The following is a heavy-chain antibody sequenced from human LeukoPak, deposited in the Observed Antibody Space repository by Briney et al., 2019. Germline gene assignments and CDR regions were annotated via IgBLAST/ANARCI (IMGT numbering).Heavy chain of an antibody. CDR1: GGTFSSYA. D-gene: IGHD4-17*01. J-gene: IGHJ3*02. V-gene: IGHV1-69*13. CDR3: ARVRRDAFDI. Sequence: SVKVSCKASGGTFSSYAISWVRQAPGQGLEWMGGIIPIFGTANYAQKFQGRVTITAAESTSTAYMELSSLRSEDTAVYYCARVRRDAFDIWGQGTMVTVSS. CDR2: IIPIFGTA.